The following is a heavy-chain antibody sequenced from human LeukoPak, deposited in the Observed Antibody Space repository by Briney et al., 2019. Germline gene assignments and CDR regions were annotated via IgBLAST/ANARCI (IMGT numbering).Heavy chain of an antibody. V-gene: IGHV4-59*01. Sequence: SETLSLTCTVSGGSISSYYWSWIWQPPGKGLEWIGYIYYSGSTNYNPSLKSRVTISVDTSKNQFSLKLSSVTAADTAVYYCARADYGSGSRFDPWGQGTLVTVSS. CDR2: IYYSGST. CDR1: GGSISSYY. J-gene: IGHJ5*02. D-gene: IGHD3-10*01. CDR3: ARADYGSGSRFDP.